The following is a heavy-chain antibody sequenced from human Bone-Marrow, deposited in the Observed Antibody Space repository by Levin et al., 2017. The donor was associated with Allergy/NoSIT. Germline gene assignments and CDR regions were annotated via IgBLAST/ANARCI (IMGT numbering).Heavy chain of an antibody. CDR2: IYKTGST. Sequence: MASETLSLTCGVSGGSISNSDWTWIRQSPGKGLQWMGFIYKTGSTEYNPSLKGRVTMSLDTSKNKFSLKLTSVTAADTALYYCSRDSARDDSSGYSPPPHWFDPWGPGTLVTVSS. J-gene: IGHJ5*02. CDR3: SRDSARDDSSGYSPPPHWFDP. V-gene: IGHV4-59*01. D-gene: IGHD3-22*01. CDR1: GGSISNSD.